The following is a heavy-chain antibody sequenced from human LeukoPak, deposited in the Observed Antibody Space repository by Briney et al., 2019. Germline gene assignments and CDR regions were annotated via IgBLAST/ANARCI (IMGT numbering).Heavy chain of an antibody. CDR2: IYYSGST. D-gene: IGHD3-10*01. Sequence: SETLPLTYTVSGGSISSGDYYWSWIRQPPGKGLEWIGYIYYSGSTYYNPSLKSRVTISVDTSKNQFSLKLNSVTAADTAVYYCARQGTRGIISPNWFDPWGQGTLVTVSS. V-gene: IGHV4-30-4*01. CDR3: ARQGTRGIISPNWFDP. CDR1: GGSISSGDYY. J-gene: IGHJ5*02.